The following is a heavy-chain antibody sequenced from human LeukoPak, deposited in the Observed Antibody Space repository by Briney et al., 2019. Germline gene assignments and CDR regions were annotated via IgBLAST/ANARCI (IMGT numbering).Heavy chain of an antibody. J-gene: IGHJ2*01. V-gene: IGHV3-23*01. D-gene: IGHD6-19*01. Sequence: GGSLRLSCATSGFTFSGAWLSWVRQAPGKGLHWLAAIGGSDGSTYFADSVKGRLTISRDNSKNTLYLQINSLTDEDTAIYYCAKDIVVASIWYFDLWGRGTLVTVSS. CDR2: IGGSDGST. CDR1: GFTFSGAW. CDR3: AKDIVVASIWYFDL.